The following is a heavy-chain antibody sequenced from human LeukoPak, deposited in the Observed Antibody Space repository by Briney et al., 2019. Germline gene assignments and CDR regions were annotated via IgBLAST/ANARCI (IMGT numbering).Heavy chain of an antibody. CDR1: VYTFTGYY. Sequence: ASVKVSCKASVYTFTGYYMHWVRQAPGQGLEWMGWIHPNSGGTNYAQKFQGRVTMTRETSISTAYMELSRLRSDDTAVYYCARDGSMPASIDYWGQGTLVTVSS. J-gene: IGHJ4*02. V-gene: IGHV1-2*02. CDR2: IHPNSGGT. CDR3: ARDGSMPASIDY. D-gene: IGHD1-26*01.